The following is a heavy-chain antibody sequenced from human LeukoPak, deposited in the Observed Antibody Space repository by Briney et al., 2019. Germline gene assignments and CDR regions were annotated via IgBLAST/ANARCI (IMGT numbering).Heavy chain of an antibody. V-gene: IGHV4-61*08. D-gene: IGHD5-24*01. Sequence: PSETLSLTCTVSGGSVNSGDSYWSWIRQPPGKGLEWIGNIYHSGGTNYNPSLKSRVTISVDTSKNQFSLKLSSVTAADTAVYYCARVEMATIGGDYFDYWGQGTLVTVSS. CDR1: GGSVNSGDSY. CDR3: ARVEMATIGGDYFDY. CDR2: IYHSGGT. J-gene: IGHJ4*02.